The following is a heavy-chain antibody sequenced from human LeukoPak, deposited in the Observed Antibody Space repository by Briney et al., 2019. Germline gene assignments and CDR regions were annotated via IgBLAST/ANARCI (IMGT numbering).Heavy chain of an antibody. CDR3: ARDNSVEDTAWWFDP. Sequence: ASVKVSCKAAGDTISAYSLNWVRQAPGQGLEWMGGIIPIFGRAYYAQSFQGRVTMTRDMSTSTDYMELSSLRSEDTAVYYCARDNSVEDTAWWFDPWGQGTLVTVSS. V-gene: IGHV1-69*05. J-gene: IGHJ5*02. CDR2: IIPIFGRA. D-gene: IGHD4-23*01. CDR1: GDTISAYS.